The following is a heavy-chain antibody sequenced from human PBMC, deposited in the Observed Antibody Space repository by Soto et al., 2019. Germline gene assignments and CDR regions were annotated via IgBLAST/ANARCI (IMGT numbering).Heavy chain of an antibody. Sequence: PSETLSLTCTVSGGSISSSNYYWGWIRQPPGKGLEWIGSIYYSGSTYYNPSLKSRVTISGDTSKNQFSLKLSSVTAADTAVYYCARHGDKVGHIASRPAEFDYWGQGTLVTVSS. CDR2: IYYSGST. D-gene: IGHD6-6*01. CDR1: GGSISSSNYY. J-gene: IGHJ4*01. V-gene: IGHV4-39*01. CDR3: ARHGDKVGHIASRPAEFDY.